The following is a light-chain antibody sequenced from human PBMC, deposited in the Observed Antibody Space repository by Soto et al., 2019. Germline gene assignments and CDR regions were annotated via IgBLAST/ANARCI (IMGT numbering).Light chain of an antibody. Sequence: DLRMTQSPSSLSASVGDRVTITCRASQAISNYLAWYQQKPGKVPKLLIYDASTLQSGVQSRFTGSGSGTVFSLTITSLQPEDVATYYCQNYNSAPNTFGQGTRLEIK. CDR1: QAISNY. J-gene: IGKJ2*01. CDR2: DAS. V-gene: IGKV1-27*01. CDR3: QNYNSAPNT.